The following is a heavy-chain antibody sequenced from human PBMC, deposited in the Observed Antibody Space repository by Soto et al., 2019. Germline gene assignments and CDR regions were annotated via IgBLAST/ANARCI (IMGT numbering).Heavy chain of an antibody. Sequence: PGGSLRLSCAASGFTFSSYGMHWVRQAPGKGLEWVAVISYDGSNKYYADSVKGRFTISRDNSKNTLYLQMNSLRAEDTAVYYCATSLRITGTFDYWGQGTLVTVSS. D-gene: IGHD1-20*01. J-gene: IGHJ4*02. CDR3: ATSLRITGTFDY. V-gene: IGHV3-30*03. CDR2: ISYDGSNK. CDR1: GFTFSSYG.